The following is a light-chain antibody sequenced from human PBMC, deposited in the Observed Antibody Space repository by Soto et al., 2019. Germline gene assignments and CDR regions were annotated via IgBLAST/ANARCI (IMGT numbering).Light chain of an antibody. V-gene: IGLV2-23*01. CDR1: SSDVGSYNL. CDR3: CSYAGRSTWG. CDR2: EAS. J-gene: IGLJ1*01. Sequence: QSALTQPASVSGSPGQSITISCTGTSSDVGSYNLVSWYQQHPGKVPKIMIYEASKRPSGAPNRFSGSKSGNTASLTISGLQAEDEAYYYCCSYAGRSTWGFGTGTKLTVL.